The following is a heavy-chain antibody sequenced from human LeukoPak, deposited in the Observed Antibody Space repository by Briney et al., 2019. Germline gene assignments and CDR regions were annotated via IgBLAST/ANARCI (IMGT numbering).Heavy chain of an antibody. CDR3: ARLGRFGALLPYYYYMDV. J-gene: IGHJ6*03. CDR2: VYSSGST. Sequence: PSETLSLTCTVSGGSISSGSHYWTWIRQPAGKGLEYIGRVYSSGSTDSNPSLRSRLTMSVDTSKNQLSLKLTSVTAADTAVYYCARLGRFGALLPYYYYMDVWGKGTTVTASS. D-gene: IGHD3-10*01. V-gene: IGHV4-61*02. CDR1: GGSISSGSHY.